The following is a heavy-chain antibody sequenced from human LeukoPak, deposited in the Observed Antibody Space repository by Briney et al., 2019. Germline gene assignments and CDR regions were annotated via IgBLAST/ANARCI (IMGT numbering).Heavy chain of an antibody. V-gene: IGHV3-23*01. CDR1: GFTFSSFA. D-gene: IGHD3-22*01. Sequence: GGSVRLSCAACGFTFSSFAMIWPRKAPGKGVVGVSDISGSGGSKYFPVSVKGRLTISRDNSKNTLALQMNRLRAEDTAVYYCAKGGLTMIVVVMRYWGQGTLVTVSS. CDR2: ISGSGGSK. CDR3: AKGGLTMIVVVMRY. J-gene: IGHJ4*02.